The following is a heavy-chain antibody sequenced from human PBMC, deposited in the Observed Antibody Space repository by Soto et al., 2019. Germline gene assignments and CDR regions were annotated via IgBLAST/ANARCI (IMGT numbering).Heavy chain of an antibody. CDR1: GFTLSHYW. Sequence: EVQLLESGGGLVQPGGTLTLSCAASGFTLSHYWMHWVRQVPGRGLVWVSRLKYDGTTTSYADSVKGRFTISRDNAKNTVYLHMRSLRAEDTATSYCVSSNSGCFDYWGQGTVVTVSS. CDR3: VSSNSGCFDY. D-gene: IGHD6-6*01. J-gene: IGHJ4*02. CDR2: LKYDGTTT. V-gene: IGHV3-74*01.